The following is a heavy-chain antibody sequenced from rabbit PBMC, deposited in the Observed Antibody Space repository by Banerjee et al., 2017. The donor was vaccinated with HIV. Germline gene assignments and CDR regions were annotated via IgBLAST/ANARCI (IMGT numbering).Heavy chain of an antibody. Sequence: QSLEESVGDLVKPGASLTLTCTASGFSFSSSYYMCWVRQAPGKGLEWIGCIYNGDGSTYYASWAKGRFTISKTSSTTVTLQMTSLTAADTATYFCARDPVSGGYNHNLWGPGTLVTVS. CDR2: IYNGDGST. J-gene: IGHJ4*01. D-gene: IGHD1-1*01. CDR1: GFSFSSSYY. V-gene: IGHV1S40*01. CDR3: ARDPVSGGYNHNL.